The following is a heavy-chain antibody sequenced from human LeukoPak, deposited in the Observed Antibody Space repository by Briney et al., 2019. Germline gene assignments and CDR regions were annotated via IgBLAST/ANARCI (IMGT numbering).Heavy chain of an antibody. J-gene: IGHJ4*02. CDR2: IYSGGST. CDR3: ARDCSSTSCYAGPPN. CDR1: GFTVSSNY. V-gene: IGHV3-53*01. Sequence: GGSLRLSCAASGFTVSSNYMSWVRQAPGKGLEWVSVIYSGGSTYYADSVKGRFTFSRDNSKNTLYLQMNSLRAEDTAVYYCARDCSSTSCYAGPPNWGQGTLVTVSS. D-gene: IGHD2-2*01.